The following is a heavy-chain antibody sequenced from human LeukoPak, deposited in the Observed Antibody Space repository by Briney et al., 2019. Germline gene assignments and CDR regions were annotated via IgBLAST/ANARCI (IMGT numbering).Heavy chain of an antibody. J-gene: IGHJ4*02. V-gene: IGHV1-18*01. D-gene: IGHD3-10*01. Sequence: ASVKVSCKASGYTFTSYGISWVRQAPGQGLEWMGWISAYNGNTNYAQKLQGRVTVTTDTSTSTAYMELRSLRSDDTAVYYCARGSTGYYGSGSEYWGQGTLVTVSS. CDR2: ISAYNGNT. CDR1: GYTFTSYG. CDR3: ARGSTGYYGSGSEY.